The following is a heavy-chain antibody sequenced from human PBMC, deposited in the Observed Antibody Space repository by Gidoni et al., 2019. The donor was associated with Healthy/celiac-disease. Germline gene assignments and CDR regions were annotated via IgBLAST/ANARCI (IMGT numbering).Heavy chain of an antibody. D-gene: IGHD3-3*01. Sequence: EVQLVESGGGLVQPGGSLRLSCAASGFTFSRYWMHWVRQAPGKGLVWVSRINSDGSSTSYADSVKGRFTISRDNAKNTLYLQMNSLRAEDTAVYYCARTPSHSYDFWSVYNYYYYGMDVWGQGTTVTVSS. CDR1: GFTFSRYW. CDR2: INSDGSST. J-gene: IGHJ6*02. CDR3: ARTPSHSYDFWSVYNYYYYGMDV. V-gene: IGHV3-74*01.